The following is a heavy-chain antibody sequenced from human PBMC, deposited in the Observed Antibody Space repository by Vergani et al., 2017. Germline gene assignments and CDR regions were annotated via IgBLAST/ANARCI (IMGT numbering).Heavy chain of an antibody. J-gene: IGHJ6*02. CDR2: ISAYNGNT. V-gene: IGHV1-18*04. D-gene: IGHD2-15*01. Sequence: QVQLVQSGAEVKKPGASVKVSCKASGYTFTSYGISWVRQAPGQGLEWMGWISAYNGNTNYAQKLQGRVTMTTDTSTSTAYMELRSLRSDDTAVYYCARDRRVVVAATDYYYYGMDVWGQGTTVTVSS. CDR3: ARDRRVVVAATDYYYYGMDV. CDR1: GYTFTSYG.